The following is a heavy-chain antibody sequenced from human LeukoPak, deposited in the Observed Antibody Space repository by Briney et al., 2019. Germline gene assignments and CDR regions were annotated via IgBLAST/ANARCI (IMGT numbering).Heavy chain of an antibody. CDR1: GGSISSYY. V-gene: IGHV4-59*01. D-gene: IGHD3-22*01. CDR3: ASPAPYYDSSGYFY. Sequence: SETLSLTCTVSGGSISSYYWSWIRQPPGKGLEWIGYIYHSGSTNYNPSLKSRVTISVDTSKNQFSLKLSSVTAADTAVYYCASPAPYYDSSGYFYWGQGTLVTVSS. J-gene: IGHJ4*02. CDR2: IYHSGST.